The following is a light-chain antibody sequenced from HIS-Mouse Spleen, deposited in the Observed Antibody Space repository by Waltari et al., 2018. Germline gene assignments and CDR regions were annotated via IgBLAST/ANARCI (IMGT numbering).Light chain of an antibody. CDR2: EDS. V-gene: IGLV3-10*01. CDR1: ALPKKY. Sequence: SYELTQPPSVSVSPGQTARITCSGDALPKKYAYSYQQKSGQAPVLVIYEDSNRPSGIHERFSGSSSGTMATLTISGAQVEDEADYYCYSTDSSGNHRVFGGGTKLTVL. CDR3: YSTDSSGNHRV. J-gene: IGLJ2*01.